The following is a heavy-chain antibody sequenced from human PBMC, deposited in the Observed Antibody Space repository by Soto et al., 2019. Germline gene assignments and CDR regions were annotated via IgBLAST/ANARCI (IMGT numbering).Heavy chain of an antibody. J-gene: IGHJ4*02. CDR3: ARDSGWPILNFDN. CDR1: GFTFSSYA. D-gene: IGHD3-10*01. CDR2: ISGSADNT. V-gene: IGHV3-23*01. Sequence: PGGSLRLSCAASGFTFSSYAMSWVRQAPGKGLEWVSVISGSADNTFYADSVKGRFTISRDNSKNTLYLQMNSLRVEDTAVYFCARDSGWPILNFDNWGQGTPVTVSS.